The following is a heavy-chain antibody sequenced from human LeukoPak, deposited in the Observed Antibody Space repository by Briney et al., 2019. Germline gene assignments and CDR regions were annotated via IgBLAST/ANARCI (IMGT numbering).Heavy chain of an antibody. D-gene: IGHD3-9*01. CDR1: GFTVSSTY. V-gene: IGHV3-66*01. Sequence: GGSLRLSCAASGFTVSSTYMSWVRQAPGKGLEWVSVFYSGDTTYYANPVKGRFTISRDNFKNMLYLQMNSLRAEDTAVYYCARRLLTGYYEFWGQGTLVTVSS. CDR2: FYSGDTT. J-gene: IGHJ4*02. CDR3: ARRLLTGYYEF.